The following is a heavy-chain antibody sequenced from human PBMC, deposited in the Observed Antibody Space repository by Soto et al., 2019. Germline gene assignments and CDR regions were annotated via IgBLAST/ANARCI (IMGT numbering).Heavy chain of an antibody. Sequence: QVQLVQSVAEVKKPGSSVKVSCKASGGTFSSYAISWVRQAPGQGLEWMGGIIPIPGTANYAQKFQGRVTITADESTSTAYMELSSLRSEDTAVYYCASSPGSRTSLEIYYYYYYGMDVWGQGTTVTVSS. V-gene: IGHV1-69*01. CDR2: IIPIPGTA. CDR3: ASSPGSRTSLEIYYYYYYGMDV. J-gene: IGHJ6*02. D-gene: IGHD2-2*01. CDR1: GGTFSSYA.